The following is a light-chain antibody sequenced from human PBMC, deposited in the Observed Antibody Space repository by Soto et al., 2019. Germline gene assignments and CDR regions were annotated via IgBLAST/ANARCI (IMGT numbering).Light chain of an antibody. CDR3: AAWDDSHYV. CDR1: SSNIGSNY. CDR2: RNN. J-gene: IGLJ1*01. Sequence: QSVLTQPPSASGTPGQRVTISCSGSSSNIGSNYVYWYQQLPGTAPKLLIYRNNQRPSGVPDRFSGSKSGTSASLAISGLRSEDEADYYCAAWDDSHYVFGTGTKVXVL. V-gene: IGLV1-47*01.